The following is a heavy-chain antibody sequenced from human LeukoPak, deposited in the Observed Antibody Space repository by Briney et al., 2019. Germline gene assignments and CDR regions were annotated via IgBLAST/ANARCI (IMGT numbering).Heavy chain of an antibody. CDR2: ISAYNGNT. CDR3: ARDPSNMVRGVSGACDI. Sequence: GASVKVSCKASGYTFTSYGISWVRQAPGQGLEWMGWISAYNGNTNYAQKLQGRVTMTTDTSMSTAYMELRSLRSEDTAVYYCARDPSNMVRGVSGACDIWGQGTMVTVSS. J-gene: IGHJ3*02. CDR1: GYTFTSYG. D-gene: IGHD3-10*01. V-gene: IGHV1-18*01.